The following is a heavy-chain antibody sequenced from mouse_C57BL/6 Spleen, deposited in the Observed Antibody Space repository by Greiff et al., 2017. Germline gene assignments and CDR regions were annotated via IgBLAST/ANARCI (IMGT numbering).Heavy chain of an antibody. Sequence: QVQLQQPGAELVRPGSSVKLSCKASGYTFTSYWMHWVKQRPIQGLEWIGNIDPSDSETHYNQKFKDKATLTVDKSSSTAYMQLSSLTSEDSAVYDYARVGYGNSDWYFDVWGTGTTVTVSS. D-gene: IGHD2-1*01. CDR2: IDPSDSET. J-gene: IGHJ1*03. CDR1: GYTFTSYW. V-gene: IGHV1-52*01. CDR3: ARVGYGNSDWYFDV.